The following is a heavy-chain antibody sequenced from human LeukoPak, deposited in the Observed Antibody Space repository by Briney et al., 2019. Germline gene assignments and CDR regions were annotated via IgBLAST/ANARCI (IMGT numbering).Heavy chain of an antibody. CDR1: GITFSSYA. CDR2: ISGSGGST. J-gene: IGHJ4*02. V-gene: IGHV3-23*01. CDR3: AKVGGSYSYYFDY. Sequence: GGSLRLSCAASGITFSSYAMSWVRQAPGKRLEWVSGISGSGGSTYYADSVKGRFTISRDNSKNTLYLQMNSLRVEDTAVYYCAKVGGSYSYYFDYWGQGTLVTVSS. D-gene: IGHD1-26*01.